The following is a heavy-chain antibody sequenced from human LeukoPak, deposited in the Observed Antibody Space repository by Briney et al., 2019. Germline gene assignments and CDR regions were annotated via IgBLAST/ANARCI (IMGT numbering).Heavy chain of an antibody. CDR1: GFTFSSYA. J-gene: IGHJ4*02. V-gene: IGHV3-23*01. CDR3: AKDRWEYSSGWSVGYYFDY. Sequence: GGSLRLSCAASGFTFSSYAMSWVRQAPGKGLEWVSAISGSGGSTYYADSVKGRFTISRDNSKNTLYLQMNSLRAEDTAVYYCAKDRWEYSSGWSVGYYFDYWGQGTLVTVSS. CDR2: ISGSGGST. D-gene: IGHD6-19*01.